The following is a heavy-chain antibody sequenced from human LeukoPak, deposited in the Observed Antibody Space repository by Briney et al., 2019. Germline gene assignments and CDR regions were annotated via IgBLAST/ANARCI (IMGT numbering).Heavy chain of an antibody. CDR1: GFTLSSYA. CDR3: AKTGVVAATSPYYFDY. D-gene: IGHD2-15*01. V-gene: IGHV3-23*01. CDR2: ISGSGGST. Sequence: GGSLRLSCAASGFTLSSYATSWVRQAPGKGLEWVSAISGSGGSTYYADSVKGRFTISRDYSKNTLYLQMNSLRAEDTAVYYCAKTGVVAATSPYYFDYWGQGTLVTVSS. J-gene: IGHJ4*02.